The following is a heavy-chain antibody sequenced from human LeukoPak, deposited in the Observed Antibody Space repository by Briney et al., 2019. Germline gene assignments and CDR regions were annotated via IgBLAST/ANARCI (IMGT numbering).Heavy chain of an antibody. CDR2: ISSSSSYI. J-gene: IGHJ3*02. CDR1: GFTFSSYS. D-gene: IGHD2-2*01. CDR3: ARDRDIVVVPAARNAFDI. V-gene: IGHV3-21*01. Sequence: PGGSLRLSCAASGFTFSSYSMNWVRQAPGKGLEWVSSISSSSSYIYYADSAKGRFTISRDNAKNSLYLQMNSLRAEDTAVYYCARDRDIVVVPAARNAFDIWGQGTMVTVSS.